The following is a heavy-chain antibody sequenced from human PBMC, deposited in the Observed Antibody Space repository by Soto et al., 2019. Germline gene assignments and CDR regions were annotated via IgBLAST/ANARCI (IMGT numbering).Heavy chain of an antibody. CDR1: GGSVSSGSYY. V-gene: IGHV4-61*01. CDR2: IYYSGST. J-gene: IGHJ5*01. Sequence: SETLSLTCTVSGGSVSSGSYYWSWIRQPPGKGLEWIGYIYYSGSTNYNPSLKSRVTISVDTSKNQFSLKLSSVTAADTAVYYCAKLRYFDWSSYNWFEYWGQGTPVTVSS. CDR3: AKLRYFDWSSYNWFEY. D-gene: IGHD3-9*01.